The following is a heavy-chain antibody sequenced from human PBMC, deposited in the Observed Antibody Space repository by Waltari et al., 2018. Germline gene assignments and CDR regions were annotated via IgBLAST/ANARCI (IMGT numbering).Heavy chain of an antibody. Sequence: EVQLVESGGGLIQPGGSLRLSCVASGFTFSNFWMHWVRQAPGKGLVWVLRIRGDGSGTTYVDSVRGRFTTSRDNTRNTLYLDMNDLRADDTAVYYCANHRPGGLGMGVWGQGTTVTVSS. J-gene: IGHJ6*02. V-gene: IGHV3-74*01. CDR1: GFTFSNFW. D-gene: IGHD2-15*01. CDR3: ANHRPGGLGMGV. CDR2: IRGDGSGT.